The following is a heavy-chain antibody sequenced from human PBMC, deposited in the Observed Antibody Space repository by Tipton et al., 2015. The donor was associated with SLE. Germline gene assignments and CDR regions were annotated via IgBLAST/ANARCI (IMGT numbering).Heavy chain of an antibody. J-gene: IGHJ4*02. D-gene: IGHD2/OR15-2a*01. V-gene: IGHV1-18*01. Sequence: QVQLVQSGAEVKKPGASVRVSCKASGYPFTTYIITWVRQAPGQGLEWMGWISPYNEKTNYAQNLQGRVTMTTDTSTSTAYMELRSLTSDDTAVYCCARRSDFFDFWGQGTLVTVSS. CDR3: ARRSDFFDF. CDR1: GYPFTTYI. CDR2: ISPYNEKT.